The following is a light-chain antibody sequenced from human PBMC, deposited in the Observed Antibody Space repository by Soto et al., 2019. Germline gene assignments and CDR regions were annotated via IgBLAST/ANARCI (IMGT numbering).Light chain of an antibody. Sequence: QSVLTQPPSVSGAPGQRVTMSCTGSSSDIGAGFGVHWYQQPPGTAPKLLIFGNNNRPSGVPDRFSGSKSGTSASLAITGLQAEDEADYYCQSYDSSLSGSVVFGGGTKVTVL. CDR1: SSDIGAGFG. V-gene: IGLV1-40*01. CDR2: GNN. J-gene: IGLJ2*01. CDR3: QSYDSSLSGSVV.